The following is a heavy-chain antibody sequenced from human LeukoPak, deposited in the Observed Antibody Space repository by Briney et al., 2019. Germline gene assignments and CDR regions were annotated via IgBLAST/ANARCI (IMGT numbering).Heavy chain of an antibody. Sequence: SETLSLTCAVSGYSISSGYYWGWIRQPPGKGLEWIGSIYHSGSTYYNPSLKSRVTISVDTSKTQVSLKLSSVTAADTAVYYCARLWFGELLAFDIWGQGTMVTVSS. D-gene: IGHD3-10*01. CDR2: IYHSGST. CDR3: ARLWFGELLAFDI. J-gene: IGHJ3*02. CDR1: GYSISSGYY. V-gene: IGHV4-38-2*01.